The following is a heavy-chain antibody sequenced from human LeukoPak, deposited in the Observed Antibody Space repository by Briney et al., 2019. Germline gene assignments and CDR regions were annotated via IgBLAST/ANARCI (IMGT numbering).Heavy chain of an antibody. V-gene: IGHV3-30*04. CDR1: GFTFSSYA. D-gene: IGHD2-2*01. Sequence: GRSLRLSCAASGFTFSSYAMHWVRQAPGKGLEWVTVISYDGSNKYYADSVKGRFTISRDNSKNTLYLQMNSLRAEDTAVYYCARGDIVVVPAARTDYVWGSYALDYWGQGTLVTVSS. CDR3: ARGDIVVVPAARTDYVWGSYALDY. CDR2: ISYDGSNK. J-gene: IGHJ4*02.